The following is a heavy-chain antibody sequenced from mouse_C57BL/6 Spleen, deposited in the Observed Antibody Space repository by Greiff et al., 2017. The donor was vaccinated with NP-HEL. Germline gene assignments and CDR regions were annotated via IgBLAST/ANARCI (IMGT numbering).Heavy chain of an antibody. V-gene: IGHV1-82*01. D-gene: IGHD1-1*01. CDR2: IYPGDGDT. J-gene: IGHJ4*01. Sequence: QVQLKQSGPELVKPGASVKISCKASGYAFSSSWMNWVKQRPGKGLEWIGRIYPGDGDTNNNGKFKGKATLTADKSSSTAYMQLSSLTSEDSAVYFCATYYVYAMDYWGQGTSVTVSS. CDR3: ATYYVYAMDY. CDR1: GYAFSSSW.